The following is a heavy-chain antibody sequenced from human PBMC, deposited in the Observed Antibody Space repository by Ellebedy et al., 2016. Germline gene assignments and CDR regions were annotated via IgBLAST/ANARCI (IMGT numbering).Heavy chain of an antibody. CDR3: AREGGSSWYN. CDR1: GFTFSSYW. Sequence: GESLKISCAASGFTFSSYWMHWVRQAPGKGLVWVSRINSDGSSTSYADSVKGRFTISRDNAKNTLYLQMNSLRAEDTAVYYCAREGGSSWYNWGQGTLVTVSS. CDR2: INSDGSST. J-gene: IGHJ4*02. V-gene: IGHV3-74*01. D-gene: IGHD6-13*01.